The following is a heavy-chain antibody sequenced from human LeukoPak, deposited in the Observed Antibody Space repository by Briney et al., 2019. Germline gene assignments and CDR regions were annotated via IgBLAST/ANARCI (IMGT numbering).Heavy chain of an antibody. Sequence: TGGSLKLSCAASGFTFSSYAMHWVRQAPGKGLEWVSSISSSSSYIYYADSVKGRFTISRDKAKNSLYLQMNSLRAEDTAVYYCARARYCSSTSCYVDYWGQGTLVTVSS. CDR2: ISSSSSYI. V-gene: IGHV3-21*01. D-gene: IGHD2-2*01. J-gene: IGHJ4*02. CDR1: GFTFSSYA. CDR3: ARARYCSSTSCYVDY.